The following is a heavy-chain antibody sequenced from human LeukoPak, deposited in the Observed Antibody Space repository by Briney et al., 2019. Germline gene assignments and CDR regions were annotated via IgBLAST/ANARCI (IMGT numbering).Heavy chain of an antibody. D-gene: IGHD3-10*01. CDR3: ARDPFGEGGINY. V-gene: IGHV4-38-2*02. CDR1: GYSISSGYY. J-gene: IGHJ4*02. Sequence: SETLSLTCTVSGYSISSGYYWGWIRQPPGKGLEWIGNIYHSGSTYYNPSLKSRVTISVDTSKDQFSLKLTSVTAADTAVYYCARDPFGEGGINYWGQGTLVTVSS. CDR2: IYHSGST.